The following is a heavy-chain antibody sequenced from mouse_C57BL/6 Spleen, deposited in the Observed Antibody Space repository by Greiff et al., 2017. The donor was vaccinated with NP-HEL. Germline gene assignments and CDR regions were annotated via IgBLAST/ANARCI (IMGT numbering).Heavy chain of an antibody. CDR3: ASLNTERYFDV. CDR1: GFTFSDYG. V-gene: IGHV5-17*01. CDR2: ISSGSSTI. J-gene: IGHJ1*03. Sequence: EVMLVESGGGLVKPGGSLKLSCAASGFTFSDYGMHWVRQAPVKGLEWVASISSGSSTIYYADTVKGRFTISRDNAKNTLFLQMTSLRSEDTAMYYCASLNTERYFDVWGTGTTVTVSS.